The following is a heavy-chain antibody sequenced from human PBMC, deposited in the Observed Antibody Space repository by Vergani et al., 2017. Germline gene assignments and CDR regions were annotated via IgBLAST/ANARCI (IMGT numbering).Heavy chain of an antibody. V-gene: IGHV3-23*04. Sequence: EVQVVESGGGLVQPGGSLRLSCAASGFIFSDHYMDWVRQAPGKGLEWVSAISGSGGSTYYADSVKGRFTISRDNSKNTLYLQMNSLRAEDTAVYYCAKGSTAMVRGWGQGTLVTVSS. CDR3: AKGSTAMVRG. D-gene: IGHD5-18*01. CDR1: GFIFSDHY. J-gene: IGHJ4*02. CDR2: ISGSGGST.